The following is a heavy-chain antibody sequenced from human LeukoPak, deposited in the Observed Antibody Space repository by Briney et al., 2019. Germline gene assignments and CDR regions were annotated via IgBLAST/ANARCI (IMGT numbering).Heavy chain of an antibody. CDR1: GYTFTAYY. CDR2: INPNSGAT. CDR3: ARDPIVQAGYYYGTDV. V-gene: IGHV1-2*02. D-gene: IGHD2/OR15-2a*01. J-gene: IGHJ6*02. Sequence: ASVRVSCKASGYTFTAYYIHRVRQAPGQGLEWMGWINPNSGATNYAQNFQGRVTMTADTSISAAYLDLSRLRSDDSAVYYCARDPIVQAGYYYGTDVWGQGTTVTVSS.